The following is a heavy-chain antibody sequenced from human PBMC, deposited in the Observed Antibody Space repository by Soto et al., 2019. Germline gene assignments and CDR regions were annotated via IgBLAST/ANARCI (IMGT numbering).Heavy chain of an antibody. CDR1: GYSFTSKW. D-gene: IGHD3-16*01. J-gene: IGHJ6*02. Sequence: PGAALKSSCEGSGYSFTSKWITWVRQMPGKGLEWMGRIDPSDSYTNYSPSFQGHVTISADKSISTAYLQWSSLKASDTAMYYCAREGATYYYYYGMDDWGQGTTVTVSS. V-gene: IGHV5-10-1*01. CDR2: IDPSDSYT. CDR3: AREGATYYYYYGMDD.